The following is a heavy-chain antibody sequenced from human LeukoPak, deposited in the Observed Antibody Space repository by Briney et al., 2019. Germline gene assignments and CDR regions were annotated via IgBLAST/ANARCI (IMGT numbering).Heavy chain of an antibody. D-gene: IGHD3/OR15-3a*01. CDR3: ARQTGSGLVILP. V-gene: IGHV4-39*01. CDR1: GVSIITSNSY. Sequence: SETLSLTCTVSGVSIITSNSYWGWIRQPPGKGLEWIGSIYYTGNTYYNASLKSQVSISIDTSKNQFSLRLTSVTAADTAVYFCARQTGSGLVILPGGQGTLVTVSS. J-gene: IGHJ4*02. CDR2: IYYTGNT.